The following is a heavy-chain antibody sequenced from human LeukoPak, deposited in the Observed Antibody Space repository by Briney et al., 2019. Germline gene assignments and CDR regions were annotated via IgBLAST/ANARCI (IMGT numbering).Heavy chain of an antibody. J-gene: IGHJ4*02. CDR1: EFTFSSYW. CDR3: ARLGARQMLEY. V-gene: IGHV3-7*01. D-gene: IGHD4-17*01. CDR2: IKQDGGQI. Sequence: GGSLRLSCAASEFTFSSYWMSWVRQAPGKGLEWVTNIKQDGGQIYYLESVKGRFTVSRDNAKNSLYLQMNSLRAEDTAVYYCARLGARQMLEYWGQGTLVTVSS.